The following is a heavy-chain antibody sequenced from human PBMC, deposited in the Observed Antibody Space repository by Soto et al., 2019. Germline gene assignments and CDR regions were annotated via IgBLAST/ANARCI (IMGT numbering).Heavy chain of an antibody. D-gene: IGHD1-20*01. Sequence: SETLSLTCAVSRGSNSGSSYYWGWLLQFPGKGLEWIGSVFYTGFTSYNPSLESRVSVSVDTSKNQFSLKVSGVSAADTAVYYCATSQKGYNWNYFDHWGQGALVTGAS. J-gene: IGHJ4*02. V-gene: IGHV4-39*01. CDR1: RGSNSGSSYY. CDR2: VFYTGFT. CDR3: ATSQKGYNWNYFDH.